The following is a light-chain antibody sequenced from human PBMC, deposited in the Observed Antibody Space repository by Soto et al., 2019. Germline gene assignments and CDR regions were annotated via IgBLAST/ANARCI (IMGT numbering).Light chain of an antibody. CDR1: QSISSGY. J-gene: IGKJ4*01. Sequence: ETVLTQSPGTLSLSPGERATLSCRASQSISSGYLAWYQQRPGQAPRLLISGASNRATGIPDRFSGSGSGTDFTLTISRLEPEDFAVYYCQQYGGSPLVTFGGGTKVENK. V-gene: IGKV3-20*01. CDR2: GAS. CDR3: QQYGGSPLVT.